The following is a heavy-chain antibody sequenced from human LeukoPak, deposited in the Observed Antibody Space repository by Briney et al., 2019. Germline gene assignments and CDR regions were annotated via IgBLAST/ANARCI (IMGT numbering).Heavy chain of an antibody. Sequence: ASVKVSCKASGYTFTAYFIHWVRQAPGQGLEWMGWINPNSGDTTLPQRFQGRVTMTRDTSIITAYMELSSLTSDDTGMYNCARGPTLGLDIWGQGTMVTVSS. J-gene: IGHJ3*02. CDR3: ARGPTLGLDI. CDR2: INPNSGDT. CDR1: GYTFTAYF. V-gene: IGHV1-2*02.